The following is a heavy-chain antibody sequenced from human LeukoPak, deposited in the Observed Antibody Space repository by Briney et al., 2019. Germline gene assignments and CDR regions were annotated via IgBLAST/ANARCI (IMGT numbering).Heavy chain of an antibody. CDR3: ARVVVPAAIQGGYYGMDV. D-gene: IGHD2-2*02. Sequence: SETLSHTCTVSGGSISSYYWSWIRQPPGKGLEWIGYIYYSGSTNYNPSLKSRVTISVDTSKNQFSLKLSSVTAADTAVYYCARVVVPAAIQGGYYGMDVWGQGTTVTVSS. V-gene: IGHV4-59*08. J-gene: IGHJ6*02. CDR2: IYYSGST. CDR1: GGSISSYY.